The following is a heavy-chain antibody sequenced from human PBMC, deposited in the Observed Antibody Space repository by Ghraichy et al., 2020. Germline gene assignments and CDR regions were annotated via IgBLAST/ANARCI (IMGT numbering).Heavy chain of an antibody. CDR3: ARDRGYGDQPDY. Sequence: GGSLRLSCAASGFTFSTYSMNWVRQAPGKGLEWVSSISSSSSYIYSADSVKGRFTISRDNAKNSLYLQMNSLRAEDMAVYYCARDRGYGDQPDYWGQGTLVTVSS. J-gene: IGHJ4*02. V-gene: IGHV3-21*01. CDR1: GFTFSTYS. D-gene: IGHD4-17*01. CDR2: ISSSSSYI.